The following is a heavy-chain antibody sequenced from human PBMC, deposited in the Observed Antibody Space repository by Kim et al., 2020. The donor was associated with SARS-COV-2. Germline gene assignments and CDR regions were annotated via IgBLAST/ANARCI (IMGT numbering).Heavy chain of an antibody. CDR2: ISYDGSNK. J-gene: IGHJ3*02. CDR3: ARARWSTDAFDI. D-gene: IGHD2-8*02. Sequence: GGSLRLSCAASGFTFSSYAMHWVRQAPGKGLEWVAVISYDGSNKYYADSVKGRFTISRDNSKNTLYLQMNRLRAEDTAVYYCARARWSTDAFDIWGQGTMVTVSS. V-gene: IGHV3-30*04. CDR1: GFTFSSYA.